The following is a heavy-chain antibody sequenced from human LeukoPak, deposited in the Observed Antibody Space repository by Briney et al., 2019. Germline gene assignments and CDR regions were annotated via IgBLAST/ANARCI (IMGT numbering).Heavy chain of an antibody. CDR3: ARGVTTVEN. V-gene: IGHV3-49*03. CDR2: IRSKAYGGTT. Sequence: GGSLRLSCTASGFTFGDYAMSWFRQAPGKGLEWVGFIRSKAYGGTTEYAASVKGRFTISRDNAKNSLYLQMNSLRAEDTAVYYCARGVTTVENWGQGTLVTVSS. D-gene: IGHD4-23*01. CDR1: GFTFGDYA. J-gene: IGHJ4*02.